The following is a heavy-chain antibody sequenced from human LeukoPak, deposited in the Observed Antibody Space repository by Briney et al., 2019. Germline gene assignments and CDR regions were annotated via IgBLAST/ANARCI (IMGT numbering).Heavy chain of an antibody. V-gene: IGHV4-4*07. CDR3: ARESGSYSRGYYFDY. J-gene: IGHJ4*02. Sequence: SETLSLTCTVSGGSINTYHWSWIRQPAGKGLEWVGRVYTSGSTNYNPSLKSRVTISVDTSKNQFSLKLSSVTAADTAVYYCARESGSYSRGYYFDYWGQGTLVTVSS. CDR1: GGSINTYH. CDR2: VYTSGST. D-gene: IGHD1-26*01.